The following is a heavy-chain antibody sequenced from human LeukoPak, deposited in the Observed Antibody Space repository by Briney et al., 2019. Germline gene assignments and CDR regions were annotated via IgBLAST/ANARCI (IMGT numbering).Heavy chain of an antibody. CDR3: GRQGYTASYYFFDY. CDR1: SGSIRSYY. Sequence: SETLSLACTVSSGSIRSYYWGWVRQPPGKGLEWIGRIYTTGTTQYNPSLKSRVTMSVDTSTNQFSLNLRSMTAADTAVYYCGRQGYTASYYFFDYWSQGTLVAVS. CDR2: IYTTGTT. J-gene: IGHJ4*02. D-gene: IGHD1-26*01. V-gene: IGHV4-4*07.